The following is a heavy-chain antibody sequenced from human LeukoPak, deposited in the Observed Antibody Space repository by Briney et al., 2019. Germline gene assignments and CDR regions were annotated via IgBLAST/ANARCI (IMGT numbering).Heavy chain of an antibody. Sequence: GGSLRLSCAASGFTFSSYSMNWVRQAPGKGLEWVSYISSSSSTIYYADSVKGRFTISRDNSKNTLYLQMGSLRAEDMAVYYCARDDQPSSGWYYRGWFDPWGQGTLVTVSS. D-gene: IGHD6-19*01. CDR3: ARDDQPSSGWYYRGWFDP. J-gene: IGHJ5*02. CDR1: GFTFSSYS. V-gene: IGHV3-48*01. CDR2: ISSSSSTI.